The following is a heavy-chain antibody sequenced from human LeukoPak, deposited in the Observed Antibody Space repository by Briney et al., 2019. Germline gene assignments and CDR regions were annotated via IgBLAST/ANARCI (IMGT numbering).Heavy chain of an antibody. V-gene: IGHV1-18*04. CDR3: ARDCPGYCSSTSCDY. D-gene: IGHD2-2*01. CDR2: ISAYNGNT. J-gene: IGHJ4*02. CDR1: GYTFTSYG. Sequence: GASVKVSCKASGYTFTSYGISWVRQAPGQGLEWMGWISAYNGNTNYAQKLQGRVTMTTDTSTSTAYMELRSLRSDDTAVYYCARDCPGYCSSTSCDYWGQGTLVTVSS.